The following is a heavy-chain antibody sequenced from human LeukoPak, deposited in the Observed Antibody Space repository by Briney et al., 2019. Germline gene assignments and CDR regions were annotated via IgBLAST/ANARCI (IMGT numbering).Heavy chain of an antibody. J-gene: IGHJ5*02. CDR1: GGSISSGSYY. Sequence: PSETLSLTCTVSGGSISSGSYYWSWIRQPAGKGLEWIGRIYTSGSTNYNPSPKSRVTISVDTSKNQFSLKLSSVTAADTAVYYCARVSSTSRHWFDPWGQGTLVTVSS. CDR3: ARVSSTSRHWFDP. D-gene: IGHD2-2*01. V-gene: IGHV4-61*02. CDR2: IYTSGST.